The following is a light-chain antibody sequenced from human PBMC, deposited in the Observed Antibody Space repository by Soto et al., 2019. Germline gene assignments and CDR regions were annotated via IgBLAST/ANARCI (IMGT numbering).Light chain of an antibody. V-gene: IGKV1-5*03. Sequence: DIQMTQSPSTLSASVGDRVTITCRASQSIDTWLAWHQQKPGQVPKLLISKASSLESGVPSRFSGSGSGTEFTLTISSLQPDDFATYYCQQYSIYPWTFGQGTKVDIK. J-gene: IGKJ1*01. CDR3: QQYSIYPWT. CDR1: QSIDTW. CDR2: KAS.